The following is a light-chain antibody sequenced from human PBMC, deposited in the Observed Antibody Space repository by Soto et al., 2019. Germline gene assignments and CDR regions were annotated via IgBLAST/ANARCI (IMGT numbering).Light chain of an antibody. V-gene: IGKV3-15*01. J-gene: IGKJ1*01. CDR2: GAS. Sequence: EIVMTQSPATLSVSPGERATLSCGASQSVSSNLAWYQRKPGQAPRLLIYGASTRATGIPARFSGSGSGTEFTLTISSLQSEDFAVYYCQQYNNWPQTFGQGTKVEIK. CDR3: QQYNNWPQT. CDR1: QSVSSN.